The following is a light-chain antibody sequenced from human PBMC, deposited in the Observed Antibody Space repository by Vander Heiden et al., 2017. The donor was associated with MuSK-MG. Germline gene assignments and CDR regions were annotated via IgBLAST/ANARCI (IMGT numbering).Light chain of an antibody. CDR1: QSVSSN. CDR2: GAS. J-gene: IGKJ2*01. CDR3: KQYNNGQPYT. V-gene: IGKV3-15*01. Sequence: EIVLTQSPATLSVSPGERATLSCRASQSVSSNLAWYQQKPGQAPRLLIYGASTRATGIPARFSGSGSGTECTLTISSLKSEDFAVYDCKQYNNGQPYTCGEGTKLEIK.